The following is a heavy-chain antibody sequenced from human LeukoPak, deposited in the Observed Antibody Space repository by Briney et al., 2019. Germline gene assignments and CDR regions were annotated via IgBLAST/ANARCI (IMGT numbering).Heavy chain of an antibody. V-gene: IGHV1-69*05. J-gene: IGHJ4*02. CDR3: ARAPPPLYYYDTPYYFDY. D-gene: IGHD3-22*01. CDR2: IIPIFGTA. CDR1: GGTFSSYA. Sequence: ASVKVSCKASGGTFSSYAISWVRQAPGQGLEWMGGIIPIFGTANYAQKFQGRVTITTDESTSTAYMELRSLRSDDTAVYYCARAPPPLYYYDTPYYFDYWGQGTLVTVSS.